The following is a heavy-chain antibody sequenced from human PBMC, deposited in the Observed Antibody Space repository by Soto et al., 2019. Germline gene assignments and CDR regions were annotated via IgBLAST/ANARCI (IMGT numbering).Heavy chain of an antibody. CDR1: GFTFRNYG. Sequence: QEQLVESGGGVVQPGRSLRLSCAASGFTFRNYGMHWVRQAPGEGLEWVAVIGYDGINKYYTDSVKGRFTISRDDSKNTVYLQMNSLRAEDTAVYYCAREPSSYDILMAAYYYYIDVWGRGTTVTVSS. V-gene: IGHV3-33*01. CDR2: IGYDGINK. J-gene: IGHJ6*03. CDR3: AREPSSYDILMAAYYYYIDV. D-gene: IGHD3-9*01.